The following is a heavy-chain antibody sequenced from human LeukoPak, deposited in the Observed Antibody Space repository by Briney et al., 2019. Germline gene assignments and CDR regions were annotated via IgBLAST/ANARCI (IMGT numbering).Heavy chain of an antibody. CDR3: ARDTGSFDY. CDR2: IYYSGST. V-gene: IGHV4-59*12. CDR1: GGSISSYY. J-gene: IGHJ4*02. D-gene: IGHD2-8*02. Sequence: NASETLSLTCTVSGGSISSYYWSWIRQPPGKGLEWIGSIYYSGSTYYNPSLKSRVTISVDTSKNQFSLKLSSVTAADTAVYYCARDTGSFDYWGQGTLVTVSS.